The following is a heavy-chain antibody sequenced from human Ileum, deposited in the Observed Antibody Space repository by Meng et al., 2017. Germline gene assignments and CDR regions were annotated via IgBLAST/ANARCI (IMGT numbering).Heavy chain of an antibody. CDR3: AHSPQGYFDY. V-gene: IGHV2-5*02. CDR1: GFSLDTSGVS. Sequence: QITLKETGPALVKATQTLTLTCNFSGFSLDTSGVSVAWIRQPPGEALEWLALIYWDDDKRYSPSLKNRLAITKDTSKNQVVLTMTNMDPMDTGTYYCAHSPQGYFDYWGPGTLVTVSS. J-gene: IGHJ4*02. CDR2: IYWDDDK.